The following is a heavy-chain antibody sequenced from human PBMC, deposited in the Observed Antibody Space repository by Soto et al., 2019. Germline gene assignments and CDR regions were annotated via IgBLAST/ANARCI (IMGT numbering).Heavy chain of an antibody. CDR2: IKRETDGGTT. V-gene: IGHV3-15*01. CDR3: ATKFRSYFDH. J-gene: IGHJ4*02. CDR1: GLTLRTAW. Sequence: PGGSLRLSCAASGLTLRTAWMHWVRQAPGKGLEWVGRIKRETDGGTTDFAAPVKGRFSISRDNSKDTLSLEMSSLRVEDTGIYYCATKFRSYFDHWGQGVRVTVSS.